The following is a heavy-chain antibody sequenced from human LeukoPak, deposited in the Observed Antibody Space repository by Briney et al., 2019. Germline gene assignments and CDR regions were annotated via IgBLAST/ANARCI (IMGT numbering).Heavy chain of an antibody. CDR1: GGSISSFY. J-gene: IGHJ3*02. Sequence: SETLSLTCTVSGGSISSFYWSWIRQPPGKGLEWIGYIYYSGSTNYNPSLKSRVTISVDTSKNQFSLKLSSVTAADTAVYYCARSCVTMIEGAFDIWGQGTMVTVSS. V-gene: IGHV4-59*01. CDR3: ARSCVTMIEGAFDI. CDR2: IYYSGST. D-gene: IGHD3-22*01.